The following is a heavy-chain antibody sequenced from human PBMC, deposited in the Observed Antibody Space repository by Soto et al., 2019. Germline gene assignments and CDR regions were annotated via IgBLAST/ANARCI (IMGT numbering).Heavy chain of an antibody. V-gene: IGHV1-69*01. D-gene: IGHD5-12*01. CDR1: GGTFSTYD. CDR2: IIPLFGTA. CDR3: AINEGTDGYKFAY. Sequence: QVQLVQSGAEVKKPGSSGKVSCKASGGTFSTYDISWVRQAPGQGLEWMGGIIPLFGTANYAQKFQGRATIIADESTRTAYMELRRLRSEDTAVYYCAINEGTDGYKFAYWGQGTLVTVSS. J-gene: IGHJ4*02.